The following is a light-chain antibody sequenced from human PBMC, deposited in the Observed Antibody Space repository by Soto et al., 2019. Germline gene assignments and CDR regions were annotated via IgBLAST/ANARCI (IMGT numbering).Light chain of an antibody. V-gene: IGKV3-15*01. Sequence: EIVMTQSPATLYVSPGETATLSCRASQSVYSDLAWYQQKPGQAPRLLIYATFTRATGVPARFSGSGSGTEFTLTISSLQSEDFAVYYCQQYKNWPPYTFGQGTKLEIK. CDR1: QSVYSD. CDR3: QQYKNWPPYT. CDR2: ATF. J-gene: IGKJ2*01.